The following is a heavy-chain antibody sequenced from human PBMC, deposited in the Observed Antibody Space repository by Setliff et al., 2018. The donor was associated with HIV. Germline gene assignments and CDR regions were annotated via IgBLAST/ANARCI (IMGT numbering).Heavy chain of an antibody. D-gene: IGHD2-15*01. Sequence: ASVKVSCKASGYTFTTYDINWVRQAAGQGLEWMGWMNPNRGNTGYEQRFQGRLTMTSNTSISTAYMELNSMMSEDTAVYFCAIRREVVVATTRRGLDIWGQGTMVTVSS. CDR3: AIRREVVVATTRRGLDI. CDR1: GYTFTTYD. CDR2: MNPNRGNT. V-gene: IGHV1-8*02. J-gene: IGHJ3*02.